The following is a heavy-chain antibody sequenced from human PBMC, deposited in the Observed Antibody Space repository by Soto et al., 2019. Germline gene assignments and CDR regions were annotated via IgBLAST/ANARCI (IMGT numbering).Heavy chain of an antibody. V-gene: IGHV3-9*01. CDR2: ISGPGGST. CDR3: ARDERIAVAGTDN. CDR1: GFTFDDYA. J-gene: IGHJ4*02. D-gene: IGHD6-19*01. Sequence: EVQLVESGGGLVQPGRSLRLSCAASGFTFDDYAMHWVRQAPGKGLEWVSGISGPGGSTYYADSVQGRFTISRDNSKNTLFLQMNTLRAEDTALYYCARDERIAVAGTDNWGQGILVTVTS.